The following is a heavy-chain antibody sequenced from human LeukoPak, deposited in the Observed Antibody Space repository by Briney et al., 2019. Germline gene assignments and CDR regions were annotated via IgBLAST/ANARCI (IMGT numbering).Heavy chain of an antibody. Sequence: SETLSLTCAVYGGSFSGYYWSWIRQPPGKGLEWIGGINHSGSTNYNPSLKSRVTISVDTSENQFSLKLSSVTAADTAVYYCAREGEQWLVRWFDPWGQGTLVTVSS. CDR1: GGSFSGYY. V-gene: IGHV4-34*01. CDR2: INHSGST. J-gene: IGHJ5*02. CDR3: AREGEQWLVRWFDP. D-gene: IGHD6-19*01.